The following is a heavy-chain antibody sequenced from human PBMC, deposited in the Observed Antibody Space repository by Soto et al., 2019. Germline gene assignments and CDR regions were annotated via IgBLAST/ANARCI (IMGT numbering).Heavy chain of an antibody. CDR2: ISSSRYI. J-gene: IGHJ4*02. Sequence: GPSLRLSCPASVFPFSSYSMNWVSQAPGEGLEWVASISSSRYIYYAGSVKGRFTISSDTAKSSLYLQMNSLTADDTAVYYCGRIPRLGPLVYGHTKMQDFDYWGQGTGVIVSS. V-gene: IGHV3-21*01. CDR3: GRIPRLGPLVYGHTKMQDFDY. CDR1: VFPFSSYS. D-gene: IGHD6-6*01.